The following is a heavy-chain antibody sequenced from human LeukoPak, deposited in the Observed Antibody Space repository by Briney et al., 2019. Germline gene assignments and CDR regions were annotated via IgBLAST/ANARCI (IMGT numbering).Heavy chain of an antibody. CDR2: INPNSGGT. V-gene: IGHV1-2*06. J-gene: IGHJ5*02. D-gene: IGHD3-22*01. Sequence: ASVKVSCKASGYTFTGYYMHWVRQAPGQGLEWMGRINPNSGGTNYAQKFQGRVTMTRDTSISTAYMELSRLRSDDTAVYYCARGTLQTYYYDSRGYYASWGKGTLVTVPS. CDR1: GYTFTGYY. CDR3: ARGTLQTYYYDSRGYYAS.